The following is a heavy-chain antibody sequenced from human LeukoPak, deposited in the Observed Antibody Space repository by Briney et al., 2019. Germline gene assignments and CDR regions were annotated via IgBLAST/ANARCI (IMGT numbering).Heavy chain of an antibody. V-gene: IGHV3-11*01. Sequence: GGSLRLSCAASGFTFSDYYMSWIRQAPGKGLEWVSYISSGSTIYYADSVKGRFTISRDNAKNSLYLQMNSLRAEDTAVYYCARSRRRPYFDYWGQGTLVTVSS. D-gene: IGHD1-1*01. CDR3: ARSRRRPYFDY. J-gene: IGHJ4*02. CDR1: GFTFSDYY. CDR2: ISSGSTI.